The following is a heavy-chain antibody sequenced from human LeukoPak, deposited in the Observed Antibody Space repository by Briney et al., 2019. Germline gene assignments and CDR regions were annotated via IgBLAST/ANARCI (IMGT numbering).Heavy chain of an antibody. CDR2: IYTSGST. J-gene: IGHJ6*03. Sequence: PSETLSLTCSVSDVSIDNHYWSWIRQPAGKGLEWIGRIYTSGSTNYNPSLKSRVTMSVDTSKNQFSLKLSSVTAADTAVYYCARAVGSGSFQTYYYYMDVWGKGTTVTISS. CDR3: ARAVGSGSFQTYYYYMDV. CDR1: DVSIDNHY. D-gene: IGHD3-10*01. V-gene: IGHV4-4*07.